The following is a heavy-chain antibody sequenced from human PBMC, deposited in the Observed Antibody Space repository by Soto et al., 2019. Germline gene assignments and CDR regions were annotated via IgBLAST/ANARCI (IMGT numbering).Heavy chain of an antibody. J-gene: IGHJ4*02. CDR2: IYWDDDK. D-gene: IGHD3-10*01. Sequence: QITLKESGPTLVKPTQTLTLTCSFSGFSLTTVGVGVGWIRQPPGKALEWLALIYWDDDKYYSPSLKSRLTITKHTSKNHVVLTMANMDPVDTGTYYCAHRPSGFGELLSRPFDHWGQGALVTVSS. CDR3: AHRPSGFGELLSRPFDH. CDR1: GFSLTTVGVG. V-gene: IGHV2-5*02.